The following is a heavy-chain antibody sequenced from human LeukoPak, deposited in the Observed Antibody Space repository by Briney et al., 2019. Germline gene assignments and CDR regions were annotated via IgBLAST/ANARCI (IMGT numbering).Heavy chain of an antibody. V-gene: IGHV4-31*03. J-gene: IGHJ3*02. CDR3: ARDPGIAVAGSDAFDI. CDR2: IYYSGST. CDR1: GGSISSGGYY. Sequence: SETLSLTCTVSGGSISSGGYYWSWIRQHPGKGLEWIGYIYYSGSTYYNPSLKSRVTISVDTSKNQFSLKLSSVTAADTAVYYCARDPGIAVAGSDAFDIWGQGTMVTVSS. D-gene: IGHD6-19*01.